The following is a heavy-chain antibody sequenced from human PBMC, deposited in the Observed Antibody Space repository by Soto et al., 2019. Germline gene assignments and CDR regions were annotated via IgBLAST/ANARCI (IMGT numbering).Heavy chain of an antibody. D-gene: IGHD2-15*01. Sequence: QVQLQESGPGLVKPSGTLSLTCAVSGGSISSSHWWGWVRQPPGKGLEWIGEIYHSGSSNYNPSLKSRVTISVHKSKNQFSLKLSSVTAADTAVYYCARIEALRCSGGRCYSGWFDPWGQGTLVTVSS. CDR2: IYHSGSS. J-gene: IGHJ5*02. CDR3: ARIEALRCSGGRCYSGWFDP. V-gene: IGHV4-4*02. CDR1: GGSISSSHW.